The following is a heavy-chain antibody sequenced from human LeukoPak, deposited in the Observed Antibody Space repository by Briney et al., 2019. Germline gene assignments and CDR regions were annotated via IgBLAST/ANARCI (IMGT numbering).Heavy chain of an antibody. D-gene: IGHD3-10*01. J-gene: IGHJ4*02. CDR1: GFTFSDYY. Sequence: GGSLRLSCAASGFTFSDYYMSWIRQAPGKGLEWISYISSSSSYTNYADSVKGRFTISRDNAKNSLYLQMNSLRAEDTAVYYCATGSGHYYGSGSYPAYWGQGTLVTVSS. V-gene: IGHV3-11*06. CDR2: ISSSSSYT. CDR3: ATGSGHYYGSGSYPAY.